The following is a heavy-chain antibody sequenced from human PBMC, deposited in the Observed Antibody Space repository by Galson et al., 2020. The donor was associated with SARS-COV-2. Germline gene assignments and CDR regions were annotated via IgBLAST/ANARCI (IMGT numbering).Heavy chain of an antibody. Sequence: ASETLSLTCTVSDGSISSSSYYWGWIRQPPGKGLEWIGSIYHTGSTYSNSSLESRVTISLDTSKKQFSLTLNSVTAADTAVYYCARRRAGFGSGTYYKRGAFDIWGPGTMVTVSS. D-gene: IGHD3-10*01. V-gene: IGHV4-39*07. CDR3: ARRRAGFGSGTYYKRGAFDI. CDR1: DGSISSSSYY. J-gene: IGHJ3*02. CDR2: IYHTGST.